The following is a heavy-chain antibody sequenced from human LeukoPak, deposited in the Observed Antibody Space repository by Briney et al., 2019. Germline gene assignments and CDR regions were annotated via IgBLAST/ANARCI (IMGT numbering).Heavy chain of an antibody. CDR2: IFPADSDI. CDR1: GYSFTSYW. V-gene: IGHV5-51*01. CDR3: ARSTSSGYNYGFDY. Sequence: GESLKISCKGSGYSFTSYWIGWVRQMPGKGLEWMGIIFPADSDIRYSPSFQGQVNISADKSTSVASLQWSSQKASDTAMYYCARSTSSGYNYGFDYWGQGTLVTVSS. J-gene: IGHJ4*02. D-gene: IGHD3-16*01.